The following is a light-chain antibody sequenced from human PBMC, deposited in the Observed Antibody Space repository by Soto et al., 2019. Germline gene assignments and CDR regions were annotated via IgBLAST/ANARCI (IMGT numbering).Light chain of an antibody. J-gene: IGKJ1*01. CDR1: QSVSNNY. V-gene: IGKV3-20*01. CDR2: GAS. Sequence: EIVLTQSPGTLSLSPGERATLSCSASQSVSNNYLAWYQQKPGQAPRLLIYGASNRATGIPDRFSGSGSGTDFTLTISRLETEDFAVYHCQQYGTAGTFGQGTKVEIK. CDR3: QQYGTAGT.